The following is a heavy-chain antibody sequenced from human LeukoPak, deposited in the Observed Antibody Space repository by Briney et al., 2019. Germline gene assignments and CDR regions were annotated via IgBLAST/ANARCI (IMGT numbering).Heavy chain of an antibody. CDR1: DYSINNPYY. Sequence: PSETLSLTCTVSDYSINNPYYWGWLRQPPGKGLEWIAAIYYNGITLYNPSLNSRVAIPVDTSKNQFSLKMTSGTAADTAVYYCARLAACNTALCGTARWQFDSWGQGILVTVSS. CDR2: IYYNGIT. J-gene: IGHJ4*02. V-gene: IGHV4-38-2*02. CDR3: ARLAACNTALCGTARWQFDS. D-gene: IGHD4-23*01.